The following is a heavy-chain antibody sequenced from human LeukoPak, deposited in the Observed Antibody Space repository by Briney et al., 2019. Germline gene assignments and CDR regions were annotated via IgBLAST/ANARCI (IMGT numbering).Heavy chain of an antibody. V-gene: IGHV3-23*01. CDR3: ARAMVMIWNFDY. Sequence: GGSLRLSCAASGFTFSSYAMSWVRQAPGKGLEWVSAISGSGGSTYYADSVKGRFTISRDNSKNTLYLQMNSLRAEDTAVYYCARAMVMIWNFDYWGQGTLVTVSS. J-gene: IGHJ4*02. CDR1: GFTFSSYA. CDR2: ISGSGGST. D-gene: IGHD5-18*01.